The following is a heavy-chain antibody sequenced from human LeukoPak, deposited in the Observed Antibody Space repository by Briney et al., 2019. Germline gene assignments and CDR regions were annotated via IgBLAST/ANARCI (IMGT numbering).Heavy chain of an antibody. CDR2: IYDSGTT. D-gene: IGHD4-11*01. CDR1: GGSINSYY. Sequence: SETLSLTCAVSGGSINSYYWSWIRRPPGKGLDWIAYIYDSGTTNYNPSLRGRVTISLDTSKNEVSLKIKSVTAADTAVYYCARGHSKSDDYYYGRYVWGQGTTVTVSS. J-gene: IGHJ6*02. CDR3: ARGHSKSDDYYYGRYV. V-gene: IGHV4-59*01.